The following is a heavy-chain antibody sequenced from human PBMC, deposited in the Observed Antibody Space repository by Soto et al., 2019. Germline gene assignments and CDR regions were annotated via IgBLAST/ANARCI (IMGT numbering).Heavy chain of an antibody. CDR1: GFTFSDYY. J-gene: IGHJ6*04. CDR2: ISSRSSTI. V-gene: IGHV3-11*01. CDR3: AREPLPHYSMYGVDV. Sequence: QVQLVESGGDLVKPGGSLRLSCAASGFTFSDYYMSWIRQAPGKGLEWVAYISSRSSTIYYADSVKGRFTISRDNAKNSLYLQMNSLRVEDTAVYYCAREPLPHYSMYGVDVWGKGTTVTVSS. D-gene: IGHD2-21*01.